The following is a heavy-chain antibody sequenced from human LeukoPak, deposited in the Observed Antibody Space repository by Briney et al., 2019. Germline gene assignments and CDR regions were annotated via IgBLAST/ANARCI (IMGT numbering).Heavy chain of an antibody. Sequence: GESLKISCKGSGYSFTSYWIGWVRQMPGKGLEWMGIIYPGDSDTRYSPSFQGQVTISADKSISTAYLQWSSLKASDTAMYYCARHVLAVAGDYYYYYMDVWGKGTTVTVSS. J-gene: IGHJ6*03. D-gene: IGHD6-19*01. CDR3: ARHVLAVAGDYYYYYMDV. CDR1: GYSFTSYW. CDR2: IYPGDSDT. V-gene: IGHV5-51*01.